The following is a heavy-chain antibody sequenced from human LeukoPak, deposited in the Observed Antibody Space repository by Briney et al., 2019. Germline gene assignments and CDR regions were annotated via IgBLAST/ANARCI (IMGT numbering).Heavy chain of an antibody. CDR2: IYYSGST. V-gene: IGHV4-59*01. CDR1: GGSISSYY. D-gene: IGHD3-10*01. Sequence: SETLSLTCTVSGGSISSYYWSWIRQPPGKGLEWIGYIYYSGSTNYNPSLKSRVTISVDTSKNQFSLKLSSVTAADTAVYYCSRFGDSQGFDYWGQGTLVTVSS. J-gene: IGHJ4*02. CDR3: SRFGDSQGFDY.